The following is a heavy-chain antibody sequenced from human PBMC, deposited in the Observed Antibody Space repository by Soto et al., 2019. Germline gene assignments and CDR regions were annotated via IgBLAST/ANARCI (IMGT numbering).Heavy chain of an antibody. Sequence: SVKVSCKASGGTFSSYAINWVRQAPGQGLEWMGGIIPIFDTANYAQKFQGRVTITADESTSTAYMELSSLRSEDTAVYYCARGFVYGGKLGNFHYWGQAPLVTVSS. CDR3: ARGFVYGGKLGNFHY. J-gene: IGHJ4*02. CDR1: GGTFSSYA. CDR2: IIPIFDTA. D-gene: IGHD4-17*01. V-gene: IGHV1-69*13.